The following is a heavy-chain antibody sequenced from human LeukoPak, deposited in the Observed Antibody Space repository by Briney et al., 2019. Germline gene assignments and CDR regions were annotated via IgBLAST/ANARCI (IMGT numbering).Heavy chain of an antibody. CDR2: FDPEDGET. CDR3: ATDTTYSSGWYRSWGPDY. D-gene: IGHD6-19*01. Sequence: GASVKVSCKVSGYTLTELSMHWVRQAPGKGLEWMGGFDPEDGETIYAQKFQGRVTMTEDTSTDTAYMELSSLRSEDTAVYYCATDTTYSSGWYRSWGPDYWGQGTLVTVSS. CDR1: GYTLTELS. V-gene: IGHV1-24*01. J-gene: IGHJ4*02.